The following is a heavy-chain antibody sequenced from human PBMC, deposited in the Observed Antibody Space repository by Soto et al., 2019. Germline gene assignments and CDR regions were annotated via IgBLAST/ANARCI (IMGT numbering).Heavy chain of an antibody. V-gene: IGHV4-59*01. CDR2: TYYSGST. CDR1: GGSISSYD. J-gene: IGHJ4*02. Sequence: ETLSLTVTVSGGSISSYDWSWSGRRPGKGLEWIGYTYYSGSTNYTPSLKSPVTISLDTSTTQFSLNLSSVTAADTDVYYCARSNATYYYDSSGYYYFDYWGQGTLVTVSS. CDR3: ARSNATYYYDSSGYYYFDY. D-gene: IGHD3-22*01.